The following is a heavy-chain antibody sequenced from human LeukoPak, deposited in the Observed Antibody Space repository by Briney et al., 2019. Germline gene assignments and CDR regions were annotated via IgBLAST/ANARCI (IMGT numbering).Heavy chain of an antibody. V-gene: IGHV4-39*07. CDR3: ACSSGYDFADDY. D-gene: IGHD5-12*01. J-gene: IGHJ4*02. CDR2: IYYSGST. Sequence: SETLSLTCTVSGGSISSSSYYWGWIRQPPGKGLEWIGSIYYSGSTYYNPSLKSRVTISVDTSKNQFSLKLSSVTAADTAVYYCACSSGYDFADDYWGQGTLVTVSS. CDR1: GGSISSSSYY.